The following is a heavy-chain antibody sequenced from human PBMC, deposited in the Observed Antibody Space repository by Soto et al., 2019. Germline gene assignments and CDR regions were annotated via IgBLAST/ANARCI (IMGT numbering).Heavy chain of an antibody. CDR3: ASGLAAAGTYYYYYYGMDV. J-gene: IGHJ6*02. CDR2: INPSGGST. D-gene: IGHD6-13*01. CDR1: GYTFTSYY. Sequence: GASVKVSCKASGYTFTSYYMHWVRQAPGQGLEWMGIINPSGGSTSYAQKFQGRVTMTRDTSTSTVYMELSSLRSEDTAVYYCASGLAAAGTYYYYYYGMDVWGQGTTVTVSS. V-gene: IGHV1-46*01.